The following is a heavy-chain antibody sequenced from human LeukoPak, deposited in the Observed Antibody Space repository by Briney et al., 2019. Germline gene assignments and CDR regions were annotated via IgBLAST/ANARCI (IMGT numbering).Heavy chain of an antibody. CDR3: ASGRFLEFNWNY. D-gene: IGHD3-3*01. CDR2: IYYSGST. CDR1: GGSISSYY. V-gene: IGHV4-59*05. Sequence: SETLSLTCTVSGGSISSYYWSWIRQPPGKGLEWIGSIYYSGSTFYNPSLKSRVTISVDTSKNQFSLKLSSVTAADTAVYYCASGRFLEFNWNYWGQGTLVTVSS. J-gene: IGHJ4*02.